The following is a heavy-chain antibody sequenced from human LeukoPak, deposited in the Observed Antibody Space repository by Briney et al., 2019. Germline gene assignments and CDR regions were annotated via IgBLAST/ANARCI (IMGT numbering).Heavy chain of an antibody. V-gene: IGHV3-23*01. Sequence: GGSLRLSCVASGFTFSSYAMSWVRQAPGKGLEWVSAISPGGGSTFYADSVKGRFTISRDNSKSTLYLQMNSLRAEDTAVYYCAKFRSAAEADRGLDYWGQGTLVTVSS. CDR1: GFTFSSYA. CDR3: AKFRSAAEADRGLDY. D-gene: IGHD6-19*01. J-gene: IGHJ4*02. CDR2: ISPGGGST.